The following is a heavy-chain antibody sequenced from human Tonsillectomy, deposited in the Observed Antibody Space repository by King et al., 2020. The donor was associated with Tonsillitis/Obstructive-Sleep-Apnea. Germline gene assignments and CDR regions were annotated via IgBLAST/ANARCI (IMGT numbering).Heavy chain of an antibody. D-gene: IGHD6-6*01. Sequence: VQLVESGGGLVQPGRSLRLSCAASGFTFDDYAMYWVRQAPGKGLEWVSGISWNSGRKVYADSVKGRFTISRDNAKKSLYLQMNSLRAEDTALYYCAKDLSIAESGTPGDGFDIWGQGTMVTVSS. CDR1: GFTFDDYA. CDR3: AKDLSIAESGTPGDGFDI. CDR2: ISWNSGRK. J-gene: IGHJ3*02. V-gene: IGHV3-9*01.